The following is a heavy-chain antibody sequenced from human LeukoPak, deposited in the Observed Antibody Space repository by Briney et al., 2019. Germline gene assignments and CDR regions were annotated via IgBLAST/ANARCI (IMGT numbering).Heavy chain of an antibody. Sequence: PGGSLRLSCTASRFTFSDYGMHWVRQAPGKGLEWVAFISYDGSNKYYADSVKGRFTISRDNSKNTLYLQMNSLRAEDTAVYYCAKELDYGSNSPFHYWGQGTLVTVSP. J-gene: IGHJ4*02. D-gene: IGHD4-23*01. CDR2: ISYDGSNK. V-gene: IGHV3-30*18. CDR1: RFTFSDYG. CDR3: AKELDYGSNSPFHY.